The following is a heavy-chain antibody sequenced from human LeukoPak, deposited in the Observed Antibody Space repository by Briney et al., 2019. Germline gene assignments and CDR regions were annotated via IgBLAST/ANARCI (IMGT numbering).Heavy chain of an antibody. CDR2: ISGLNNGM. Sequence: GGSLRLSCAASGFPFNLYGMTWVRQAPGKGLEWVSLISGLNNGMYYADSVKGRFTISRDNAKNSLYLEMNSLTAEDTAVYYCARRDPLSYQLGTLNFDHWGQGTLVTVSS. CDR3: ARRDPLSYQLGTLNFDH. J-gene: IGHJ4*02. D-gene: IGHD1-26*01. CDR1: GFPFNLYG. V-gene: IGHV3-21*01.